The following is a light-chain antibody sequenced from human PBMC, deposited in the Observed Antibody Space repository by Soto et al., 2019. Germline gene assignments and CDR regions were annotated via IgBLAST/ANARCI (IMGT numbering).Light chain of an antibody. V-gene: IGLV2-8*01. CDR1: SSDIGAYKF. CDR2: EVS. Sequence: QSALTQPPSASGSPGQSVAISCTGTSSDIGAYKFVSWYQQHPGKAPKLIIYEVSIRPSGVPDRFPGSKSGNTASLTVSGLLAEDEADYYCSLYAGSNNVVFGGGTKLTVL. CDR3: SLYAGSNNVV. J-gene: IGLJ2*01.